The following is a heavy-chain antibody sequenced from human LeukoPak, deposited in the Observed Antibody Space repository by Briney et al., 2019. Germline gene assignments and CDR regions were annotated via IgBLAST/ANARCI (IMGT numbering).Heavy chain of an antibody. J-gene: IGHJ4*02. CDR3: ARALNYDSSGYYV. V-gene: IGHV1-2*02. Sequence: GASVKVSCKASGYTFTSYGISWVRQAPGQGLEWMGWINPNSGGTNYAQKFQGRVTMTRDTSISTAYMELSRLRSDDTAVYYCARALNYDSSGYYVWGQGTLVTVSS. CDR2: INPNSGGT. D-gene: IGHD3-22*01. CDR1: GYTFTSYG.